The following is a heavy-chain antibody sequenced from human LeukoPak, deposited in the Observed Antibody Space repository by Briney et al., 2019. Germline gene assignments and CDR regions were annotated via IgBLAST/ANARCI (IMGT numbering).Heavy chain of an antibody. D-gene: IGHD2-2*01. CDR1: GFTFSSYE. J-gene: IGHJ3*02. CDR2: ISSSGSTI. CDR3: AKDENYCSSPVCYDVFDI. V-gene: IGHV3-48*03. Sequence: GGSLRLSCAASGFTFSSYEMNWVRQAPGKGLEWVSYISSSGSTIYYADSVKGRFTISRDNTKQSLYLQMNGLRAEDTVMYYCAKDENYCSSPVCYDVFDIWGQGTMVTVSS.